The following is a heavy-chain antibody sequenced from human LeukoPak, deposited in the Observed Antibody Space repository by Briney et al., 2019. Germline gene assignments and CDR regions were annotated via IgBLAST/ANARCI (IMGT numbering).Heavy chain of an antibody. CDR1: GFTFSDAW. V-gene: IGHV3-7*01. Sequence: GGSLRLSCAASGFTFSDAWMSWVRQAPGKGLEWVANIKPDGSEKNYVDSVKGRFTISRDNAKNSLYLQMNSLRAEDTAVYYCAGPPQASSFDIWGQGTMVTVSS. J-gene: IGHJ3*02. D-gene: IGHD3-10*01. CDR3: AGPPQASSFDI. CDR2: IKPDGSEK.